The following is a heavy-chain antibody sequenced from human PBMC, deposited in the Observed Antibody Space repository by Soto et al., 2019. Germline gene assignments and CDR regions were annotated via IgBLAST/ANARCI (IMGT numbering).Heavy chain of an antibody. CDR2: ISSSSSTI. CDR3: ARVGRTDAYYGMDV. Sequence: GGSLRLSCAASGFTFSSYSMNWVRQAPGKGLEWVSYISSSSSTIYYADSVKGRFTISRDNAKNSLYLQMNSLRAEDTAVYYCARVGRTDAYYGMDVWGQGTTVTVSS. V-gene: IGHV3-48*01. J-gene: IGHJ6*02. CDR1: GFTFSSYS.